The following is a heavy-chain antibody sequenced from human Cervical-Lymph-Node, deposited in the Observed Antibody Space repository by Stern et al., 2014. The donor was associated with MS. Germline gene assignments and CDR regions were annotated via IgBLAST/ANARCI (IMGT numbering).Heavy chain of an antibody. D-gene: IGHD3-10*01. V-gene: IGHV3-11*05. Sequence: QVQLVQSGGGLVKPGGSLRLSCAASGFTFTDYYMSWIRQAPGKGLEWVSYISSRSSSKKYAGSVKGRFTISRDNARNSLYLQMNSLRGDDTAIYYCARGGHGDLVRPNWFDFWGQGTLVAVSS. CDR2: ISSRSSSK. CDR1: GFTFTDYY. CDR3: ARGGHGDLVRPNWFDF. J-gene: IGHJ5*01.